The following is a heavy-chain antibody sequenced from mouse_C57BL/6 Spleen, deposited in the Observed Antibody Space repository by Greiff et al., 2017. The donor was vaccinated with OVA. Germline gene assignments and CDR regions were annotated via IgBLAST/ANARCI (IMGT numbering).Heavy chain of an antibody. CDR2: ISGGGGNT. Sequence: EVKLVESGGGLVKPGGSLKLSCAASGFTFSSYTMSWVRQTPEKRLEWVATISGGGGNTYYPDSVKGRFTISRDNAKNTLYLQMSSLRSEDTALYYCARHDWSYFDYWGQGTTLTVSS. CDR3: ARHDWSYFDY. D-gene: IGHD2-13*01. J-gene: IGHJ2*01. V-gene: IGHV5-9*01. CDR1: GFTFSSYT.